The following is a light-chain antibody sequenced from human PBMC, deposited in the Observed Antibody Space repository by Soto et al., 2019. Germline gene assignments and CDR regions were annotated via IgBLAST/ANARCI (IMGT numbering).Light chain of an antibody. CDR3: SSYSTISTRV. Sequence: QSALTQPASVSGSPGQSITISCTGTSSDIGGYNYVSWYQQHPGKAPKLMIYEVSNRPSGVSNRFFGSKSGNMASLTISGLQAEDEADYYCSSYSTISTRVFGAGTKLTVL. CDR1: SSDIGGYNY. J-gene: IGLJ1*01. V-gene: IGLV2-14*01. CDR2: EVS.